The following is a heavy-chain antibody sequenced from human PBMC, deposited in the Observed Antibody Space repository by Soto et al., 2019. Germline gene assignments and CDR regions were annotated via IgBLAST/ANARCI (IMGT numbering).Heavy chain of an antibody. D-gene: IGHD3-22*01. CDR1: GFTFSSYA. CDR2: ISGSGGST. J-gene: IGHJ4*02. V-gene: IGHV3-23*01. CDR3: AKRGLNYYDSSGYYY. Sequence: GGSLRLSCAASGFTFSSYAMSWVRQAPGKGLEWVSAISGSGGSTYYADSVKGRFTISRDNSKNTLYLQMNSLRAEDTAVYYCAKRGLNYYDSSGYYYWGQGTLVTVSS.